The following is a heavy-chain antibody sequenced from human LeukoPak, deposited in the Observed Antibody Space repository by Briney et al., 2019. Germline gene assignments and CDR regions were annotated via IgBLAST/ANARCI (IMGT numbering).Heavy chain of an antibody. CDR1: GFTSTNYA. Sequence: GGSLRLSCAASGFTSTNYAMNWVRQAPGKGLEWVSVLIGSSGSTDYADSVKGRFTISRDNSKNTLFLQMNSLRAEDAAIYYCAKGAYDYIEIGYFDSWGQGTLVTVSS. CDR2: LIGSSGST. CDR3: AKGAYDYIEIGYFDS. J-gene: IGHJ4*02. D-gene: IGHD5-12*01. V-gene: IGHV3-23*01.